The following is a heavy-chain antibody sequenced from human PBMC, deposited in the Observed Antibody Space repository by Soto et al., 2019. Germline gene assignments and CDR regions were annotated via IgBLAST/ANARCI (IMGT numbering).Heavy chain of an antibody. Sequence: LRLSCAASGFTFSSYSMNWVRQAPGKGLEWVSSISSSSSYIYYADSVKGRFTISRDNAKNSLYLQMNSLRAEDTAVYYCARDLRIAARPTEYYYYGMDVWGQGTTVTVSS. J-gene: IGHJ6*02. CDR3: ARDLRIAARPTEYYYYGMDV. V-gene: IGHV3-21*01. CDR1: GFTFSSYS. D-gene: IGHD6-6*01. CDR2: ISSSSSYI.